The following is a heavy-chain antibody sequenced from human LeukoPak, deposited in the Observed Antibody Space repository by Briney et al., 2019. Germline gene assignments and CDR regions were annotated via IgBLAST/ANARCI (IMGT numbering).Heavy chain of an antibody. J-gene: IGHJ4*02. D-gene: IGHD6-19*01. CDR1: GFTFSSYA. CDR3: AKSRSAWYVFDY. CDR2: FSGSGDRT. V-gene: IGHV3-23*01. Sequence: GGSLRLSCAASGFTFSSYAMSWVRQAPGKGLEWVSVFSGSGDRTSYADSVKGRFTISRDNSKNTLYLQMNSLRTEDTAVYYCAKSRSAWYVFDYWGQGTLVTVSS.